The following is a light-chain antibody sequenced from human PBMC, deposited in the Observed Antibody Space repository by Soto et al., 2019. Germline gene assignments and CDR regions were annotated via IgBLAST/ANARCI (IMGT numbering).Light chain of an antibody. V-gene: IGLV1-47*01. J-gene: IGLJ3*02. CDR3: AAWDGSLSAWV. CDR2: TNN. CDR1: SSNIGSNY. Sequence: QSVLTQPPSASGTPGQRVTISCSGSSSNIGSNYVYWYQQLPGTAPKLLIYTNNQRPSGVPGRFSGSKSGTSASLAISGLRSVDEADYYCAAWDGSLSAWVFGGGTKLTVL.